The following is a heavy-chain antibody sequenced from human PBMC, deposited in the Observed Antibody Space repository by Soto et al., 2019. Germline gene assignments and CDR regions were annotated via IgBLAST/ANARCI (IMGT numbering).Heavy chain of an antibody. V-gene: IGHV3-23*01. D-gene: IGHD3-22*01. CDR2: ISGSGGST. J-gene: IGHJ4*02. Sequence: GGSLRLSCAASGFTFSSYAMSWVRQAPGKGLEWVSAISGSGGSTYYADSVKGRFTISRDNSKNTLYLQMNSLRAEDTAVYYCAKGITMIVVALLDYWGQGTLVTVSS. CDR1: GFTFSSYA. CDR3: AKGITMIVVALLDY.